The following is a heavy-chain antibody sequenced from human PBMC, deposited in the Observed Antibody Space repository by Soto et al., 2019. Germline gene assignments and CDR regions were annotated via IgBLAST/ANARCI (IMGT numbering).Heavy chain of an antibody. D-gene: IGHD5-18*01. Sequence: HPVGSLRLSCSASGFTFRSYAIHWVRQAPGKGLEYVSALSGDGRSTYYADSVKGRFTVFRDNSKNTLFLQMSSLRVEDTAVYYCVKGNWAYSYNNWFDPWGQGTLVTVSS. J-gene: IGHJ5*02. CDR1: GFTFRSYA. CDR3: VKGNWAYSYNNWFDP. V-gene: IGHV3-64D*06. CDR2: LSGDGRST.